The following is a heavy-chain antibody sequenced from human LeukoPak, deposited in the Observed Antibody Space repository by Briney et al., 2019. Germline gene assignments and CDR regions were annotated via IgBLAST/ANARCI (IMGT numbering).Heavy chain of an antibody. CDR1: GGSISSSDYY. D-gene: IGHD4-17*01. V-gene: IGHV4-39*02. J-gene: IGHJ5*02. CDR2: IYYSGRT. Sequence: TSETLSLTCTVSGGSISSSDYYWGWIRQPPGKGLEWIGSIYYSGRTYYNPSLKSRVTISVDTSKNQCSLKLSSVTAADTAVYYSAREVTTWFDPWGQGTLVTVSS. CDR3: AREVTTWFDP.